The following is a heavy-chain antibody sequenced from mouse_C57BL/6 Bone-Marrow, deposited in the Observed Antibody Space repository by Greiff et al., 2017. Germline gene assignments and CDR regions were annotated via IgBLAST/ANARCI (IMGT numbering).Heavy chain of an antibody. D-gene: IGHD2-3*01. CDR1: GFTFSDYY. CDR3: ARQGWLLPDY. J-gene: IGHJ2*01. CDR2: ISNGGGST. V-gene: IGHV5-12*01. Sequence: EVMLVESGGGLVQPGGSLKLSCAASGFTFSDYYMYWVRQTPEKRLEWVAYISNGGGSTYYPDTVKGRFTISRDNAKNTLYLQMSRLKSEDPAMYYCARQGWLLPDYWGQGTTLTVSS.